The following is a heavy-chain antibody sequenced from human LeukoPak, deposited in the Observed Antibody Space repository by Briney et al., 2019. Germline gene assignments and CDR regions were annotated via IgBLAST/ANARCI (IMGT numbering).Heavy chain of an antibody. Sequence: ASVKVSCKASGYTFTSYDINWVRQATGQGLEWMGWMNPNSGNTGYAQKFQGRVTMTRNTSISTAYMELSSLRSEDTAVYYCARGRLGSGSYYMYYYYYMDVWGKGTTVTISS. CDR1: GYTFTSYD. CDR3: ARGRLGSGSYYMYYYYYMDV. CDR2: MNPNSGNT. V-gene: IGHV1-8*01. J-gene: IGHJ6*03. D-gene: IGHD3-10*02.